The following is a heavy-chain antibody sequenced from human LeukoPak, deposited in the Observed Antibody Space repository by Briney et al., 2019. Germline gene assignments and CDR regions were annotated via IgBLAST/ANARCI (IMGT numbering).Heavy chain of an antibody. CDR1: GGSISSSSYY. CDR2: IYYSGST. J-gene: IGHJ4*02. V-gene: IGHV4-39*01. CDR3: ATSTGSSNLGF. Sequence: PSETLSLTCTVSGGSISSSSYYWGWIRQPPGKGLEWIGSIYYSGSTSYNPSLKSRITISVDTSKNLFSLKLRFVTAAGMAVYYCATSTGSSNLGFWGQGTLVTVSS. D-gene: IGHD6-13*01.